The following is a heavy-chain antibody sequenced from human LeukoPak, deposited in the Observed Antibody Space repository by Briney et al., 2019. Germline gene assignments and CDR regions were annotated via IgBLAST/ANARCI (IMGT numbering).Heavy chain of an antibody. CDR1: GYTFTGYY. Sequence: ASVKVSCKASGYTFTGYYMHWVRQAPGQGLEWMGWINPNSGGTNYAQKFQGRVTMTRDTSISTAYMELSRLRSEDTAVHYCARESPHDILTSIDYWGQGTLVTVSS. D-gene: IGHD3-9*01. CDR3: ARESPHDILTSIDY. J-gene: IGHJ4*02. CDR2: INPNSGGT. V-gene: IGHV1-2*02.